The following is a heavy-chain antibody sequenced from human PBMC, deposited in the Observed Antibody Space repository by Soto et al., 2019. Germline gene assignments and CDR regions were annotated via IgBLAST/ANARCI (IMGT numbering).Heavy chain of an antibody. CDR2: ISGSGGST. Sequence: GGSLRLSCAASGFTFSSYAMSWVRQAPGKGLEWVSAISGSGGSTYYADSVKGRFTISRDNSKSTLYLQMNSLRVEDTAVYYCAKNYRYCTNGVCYSEPEYYFDYWGQGTLVTVSS. CDR3: AKNYRYCTNGVCYSEPEYYFDY. V-gene: IGHV3-23*01. CDR1: GFTFSSYA. J-gene: IGHJ4*02. D-gene: IGHD2-8*01.